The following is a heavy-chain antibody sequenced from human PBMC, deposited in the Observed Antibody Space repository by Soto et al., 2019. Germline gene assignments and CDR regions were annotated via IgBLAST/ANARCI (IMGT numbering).Heavy chain of an antibody. D-gene: IGHD2-21*01. CDR1: GGTFSSYA. Sequence: SVKVSCKASGGTFSSYAISWVRQAPGQGLEWMGGIIPIFGAANYAQRFQGRVTITADESTSTAYMELSSLRSEDTAVYYCARDQKIAASNYYYGMEVWGQGTTVTVSS. V-gene: IGHV1-69*13. CDR3: ARDQKIAASNYYYGMEV. J-gene: IGHJ6*02. CDR2: IIPIFGAA.